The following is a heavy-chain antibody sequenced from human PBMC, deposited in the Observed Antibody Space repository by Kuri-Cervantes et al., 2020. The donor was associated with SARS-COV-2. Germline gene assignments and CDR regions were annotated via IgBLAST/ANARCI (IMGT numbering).Heavy chain of an antibody. CDR3: ASSPESGPYYYYYGMDV. CDR2: ISAYNGNA. V-gene: IGHV1-18*04. J-gene: IGHJ6*02. CDR1: GYTFTSYG. Sequence: ASVKVSCKASGYTFTSYGISWVRQAPGQGLEWMGWISAYNGNANYAQKFQGRVTITADKSTSTAYMELSSLRSEDTAVYYCASSPESGPYYYYYGMDVWGQGTTVTVSS. D-gene: IGHD6-25*01.